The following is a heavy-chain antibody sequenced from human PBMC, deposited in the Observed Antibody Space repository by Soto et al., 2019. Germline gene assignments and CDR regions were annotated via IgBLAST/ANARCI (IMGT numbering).Heavy chain of an antibody. J-gene: IGHJ4*02. D-gene: IGHD5-12*01. CDR1: GFTCSSYG. Sequence: GGALRLSCGGSGFTCSSYGMHWVRQAPGKGLEWVAVIWYDGSNKYYADSVKGRFTISRDNSKNTLYLQMNSLRAEDTAVYYCARAGGYDWFDYWGQGTLVTVSS. CDR3: ARAGGYDWFDY. CDR2: IWYDGSNK. V-gene: IGHV3-33*01.